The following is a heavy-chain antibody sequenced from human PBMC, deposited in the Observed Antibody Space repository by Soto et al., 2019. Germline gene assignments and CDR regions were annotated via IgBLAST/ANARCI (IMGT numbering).Heavy chain of an antibody. CDR3: ARVNYGDYGGVYDY. CDR2: INSDGSST. V-gene: IGHV3-74*01. D-gene: IGHD4-17*01. J-gene: IGHJ4*02. Sequence: EVQLVASGGGLVQPGGSLRLSCAASGFTVSSYLMHWVRQAPGKGLVWVSRINSDGSSTSFADSVKGRFTISRDNAKNTLYLQMNSLRAEDMAVYYCARVNYGDYGGVYDYWGQGTLVTVSS. CDR1: GFTVSSYL.